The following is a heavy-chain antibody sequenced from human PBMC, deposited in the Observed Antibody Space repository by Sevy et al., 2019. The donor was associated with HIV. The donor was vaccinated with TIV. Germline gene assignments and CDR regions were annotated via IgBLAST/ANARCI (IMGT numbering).Heavy chain of an antibody. CDR1: GGSISNDDYY. CDR3: ARDARGVTTSALDI. J-gene: IGHJ3*02. CDR2: IYYSGST. V-gene: IGHV4-30-4*01. Sequence: PSETLSLTCTVSGGSISNDDYYWSWIRQPPGKGLEWIGYIYYSGSTYYNTSLMSRVSISVDTSKNQFSLKLSSVTAADTAVYYCARDARGVTTSALDIWGHGTMLTVSS. D-gene: IGHD4-17*01.